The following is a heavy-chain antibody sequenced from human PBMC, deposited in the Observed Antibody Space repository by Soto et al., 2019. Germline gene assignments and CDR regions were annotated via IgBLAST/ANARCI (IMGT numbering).Heavy chain of an antibody. CDR1: GGSISSYY. CDR3: ARDLAYAFDY. CDR2: IYNSGST. Sequence: SETLSLTCTVSGGSISSYYWSWIRQPPGKGLEWIGYIYNSGSTNYNASLKSRVIISVDTSKNQFSLKLSSVTAADTAVYYCARDLAYAFDYWGQGTRVTVSS. J-gene: IGHJ4*02. D-gene: IGHD4-17*01. V-gene: IGHV4-59*01.